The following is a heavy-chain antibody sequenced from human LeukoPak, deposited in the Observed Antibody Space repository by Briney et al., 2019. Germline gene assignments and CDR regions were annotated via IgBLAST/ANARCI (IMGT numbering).Heavy chain of an antibody. CDR1: GFTFSSYG. V-gene: IGHV3-33*06. J-gene: IGHJ6*02. CDR2: IWYDGSNK. Sequence: GGSLRLSCAASGFTFSSYGMHWVRQAPGKGLEWVAVIWYDGSNKYYADSVKGRFTISRDNSKNTLYLQMNSLRAEDTAVYYCAKDSSGWYVRSDYYYGMDVWGQGTTVTVSS. CDR3: AKDSSGWYVRSDYYYGMDV. D-gene: IGHD6-19*01.